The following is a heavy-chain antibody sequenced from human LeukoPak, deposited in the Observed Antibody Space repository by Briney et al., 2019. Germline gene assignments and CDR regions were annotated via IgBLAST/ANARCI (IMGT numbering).Heavy chain of an antibody. V-gene: IGHV3-23*01. CDR3: AKAGRSVTADFDY. Sequence: QPGGSLRLSCAASGFTFSSYAMSWVRQAPGKGLEWVSAISGSGGSTCYADSVKGRLTISRDNSKNTLSLQMNSLRAEDTAVYYCAKAGRSVTADFDYWGQGTLVTVSS. CDR2: ISGSGGST. CDR1: GFTFSSYA. J-gene: IGHJ4*02. D-gene: IGHD1-20*01.